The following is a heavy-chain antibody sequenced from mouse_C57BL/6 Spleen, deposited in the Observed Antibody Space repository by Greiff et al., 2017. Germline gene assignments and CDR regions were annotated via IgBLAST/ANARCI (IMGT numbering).Heavy chain of an antibody. D-gene: IGHD3-2*02. J-gene: IGHJ4*01. CDR2: IYPSDSET. Sequence: QVQLQQPGAELVRPGSSVKLSCKASGYTFTSYWMDWVKQRPGQGLEWIGNIYPSDSETHYNQKFKDKATLTVDKSSSTAYMQRSSLTSEDSAVYYCARSIGGLRLHGLAMDYWGQGTSVTVSS. CDR3: ARSIGGLRLHGLAMDY. CDR1: GYTFTSYW. V-gene: IGHV1-61*01.